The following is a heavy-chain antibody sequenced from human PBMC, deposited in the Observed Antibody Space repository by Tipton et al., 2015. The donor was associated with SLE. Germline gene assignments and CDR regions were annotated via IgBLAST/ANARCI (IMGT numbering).Heavy chain of an antibody. CDR1: GASISRSSYY. CDR3: MRHRDYFDSGTYTWFDS. D-gene: IGHD3-10*01. CDR2: SYDSGCT. Sequence: LRLSCPVSGASISRSSYYLGWIRQSPGKGLEGIGSSYDSGCTYNNPSLKNRFAMSVDTSKNLFSLKLSSVTAADTAIYYCMRHRDYFDSGTYTWFDSWGQGTLVTVSS. J-gene: IGHJ5*01. V-gene: IGHV4-39*07.